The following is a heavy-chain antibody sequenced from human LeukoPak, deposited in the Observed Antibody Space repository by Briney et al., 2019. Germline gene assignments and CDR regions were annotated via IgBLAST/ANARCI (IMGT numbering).Heavy chain of an antibody. CDR3: AKRIQSAMATGY. Sequence: GGSLRLSCAASGFTFSSYAMSWVRQAPGKGLEWVSDINGSGGSTYYADSVKGRFTISRDNSKNTLYLQMNSLRAEDTAVYYCAKRIQSAMATGYWGEGTLVTVSS. CDR1: GFTFSSYA. D-gene: IGHD5-18*01. J-gene: IGHJ4*02. V-gene: IGHV3-23*01. CDR2: INGSGGST.